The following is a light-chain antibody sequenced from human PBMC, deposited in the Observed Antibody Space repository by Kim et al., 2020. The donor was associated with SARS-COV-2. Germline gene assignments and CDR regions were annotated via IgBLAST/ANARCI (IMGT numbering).Light chain of an antibody. CDR2: GAS. CDR1: QSVSSD. Sequence: VSPGERATLSCRDSQSVSSDVAWYQQRPGQAPRLLMYGASTRATGIPARFSGSGSGTEFTLTISSLQSEDFAVYFCQQYKNWPPYTFGQGTKLEI. J-gene: IGKJ2*01. CDR3: QQYKNWPPYT. V-gene: IGKV3-15*01.